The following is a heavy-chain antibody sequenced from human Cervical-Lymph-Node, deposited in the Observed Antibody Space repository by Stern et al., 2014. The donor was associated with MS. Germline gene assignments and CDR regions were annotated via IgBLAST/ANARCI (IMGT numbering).Heavy chain of an antibody. J-gene: IGHJ4*02. CDR1: GGSISSSSYY. Sequence: QLEESGPGLVKPSETLSLTCTVSGGSISSSSYYGAWIRQPPGKGLEWIASIYYGGTTYYNPSLKSRVTISVDTSKNHLSLKLTAVTAADTAVYYCARQGAYCSSTSCYDFDYWGQGTLVTVSS. D-gene: IGHD2-2*01. V-gene: IGHV4-39*01. CDR2: IYYGGTT. CDR3: ARQGAYCSSTSCYDFDY.